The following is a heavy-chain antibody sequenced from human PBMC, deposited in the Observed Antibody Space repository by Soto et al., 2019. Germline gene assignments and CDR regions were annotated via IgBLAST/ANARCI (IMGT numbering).Heavy chain of an antibody. D-gene: IGHD3-22*01. CDR3: AKETHSSGYGSYFDY. Sequence: PGGSLRLSCAASGFTFSSYGMHWVRQAPGKGLEWVAVISKDGSTKYDADSVKGRFTISRDNSKNTLYLQMNSLRAEDTAVYYCAKETHSSGYGSYFDYWGQG. V-gene: IGHV3-30*18. CDR2: ISKDGSTK. J-gene: IGHJ4*02. CDR1: GFTFSSYG.